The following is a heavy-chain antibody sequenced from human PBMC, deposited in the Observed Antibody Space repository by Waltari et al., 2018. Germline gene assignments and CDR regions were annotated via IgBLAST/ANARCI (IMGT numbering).Heavy chain of an antibody. CDR3: ARGDYIDY. CDR2: IYHSGST. Sequence: QVQLQESGPGLVKPSETLSLTCTVSGYSISSGYYWGWIRQPPGKGLEWIGSIYHSGSTYDNPSLKSRVTIAVDTSKNQFSLKLSSVTAADTAVYYCARGDYIDYWGQGTLVTVSS. V-gene: IGHV4-38-2*02. CDR1: GYSISSGYY. J-gene: IGHJ4*02.